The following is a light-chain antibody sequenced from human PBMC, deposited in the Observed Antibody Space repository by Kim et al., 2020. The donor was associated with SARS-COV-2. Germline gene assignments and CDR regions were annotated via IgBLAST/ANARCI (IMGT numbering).Light chain of an antibody. Sequence: DIQMTQSPSSLSASVGDRVTITCQASQDISNYLNWYQQKPGKAPKLLIYDASNLETGVPSRFSGSGSGTDFTFTISSLHPEDIATYYSQHNDNHLALTFSGRSKGEIK. CDR3: QHNDNHLALT. CDR1: QDISNY. J-gene: IGKJ4*01. V-gene: IGKV1-33*01. CDR2: DAS.